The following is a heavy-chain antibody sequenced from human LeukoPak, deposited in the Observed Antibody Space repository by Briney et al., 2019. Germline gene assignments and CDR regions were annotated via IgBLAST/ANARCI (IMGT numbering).Heavy chain of an antibody. Sequence: GASVKVSCKASGYTFTSYGINWGRQAPGQGLEWMGWISAYNGNTNYAQKFQGRVTMTTDTSTSTAYMELRSLRSDDTAVYYCARVRPVGWNPYYYMDVWGKGTTVTISS. J-gene: IGHJ6*03. D-gene: IGHD1-1*01. V-gene: IGHV1-18*01. CDR2: ISAYNGNT. CDR1: GYTFTSYG. CDR3: ARVRPVGWNPYYYMDV.